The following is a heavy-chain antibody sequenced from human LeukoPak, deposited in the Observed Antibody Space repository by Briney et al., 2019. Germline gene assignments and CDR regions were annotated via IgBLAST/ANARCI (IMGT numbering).Heavy chain of an antibody. CDR3: AISDSSGYYLYF. CDR1: GYTFTSYD. Sequence: VKVSCKASGYTFTSYDINWVRQATGQGLEWMGWMNPNSGNTGYAQKFQGRVTITRDTSASTAYMELSSLRSEDMAVYYCAISDSSGYYLYFWGQGTLVTVSS. CDR2: MNPNSGNT. D-gene: IGHD3-22*01. V-gene: IGHV1-8*03. J-gene: IGHJ4*02.